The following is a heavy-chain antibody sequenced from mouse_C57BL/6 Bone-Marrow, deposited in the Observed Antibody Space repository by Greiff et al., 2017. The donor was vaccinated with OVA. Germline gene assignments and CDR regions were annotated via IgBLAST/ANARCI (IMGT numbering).Heavy chain of an antibody. Sequence: VQLKQSGPELVKPGASVKISCKASGYTFTDYYMNWVKQSHGKSLEWIGDINPNNGGTSYNQKFKGKATLTVDKSSSTAYMELRSLTSEDSAVYYCAREDYGSSYGFAYWGQGTLVTVSA. J-gene: IGHJ3*01. V-gene: IGHV1-26*01. CDR2: INPNNGGT. CDR1: GYTFTDYY. CDR3: AREDYGSSYGFAY. D-gene: IGHD1-1*01.